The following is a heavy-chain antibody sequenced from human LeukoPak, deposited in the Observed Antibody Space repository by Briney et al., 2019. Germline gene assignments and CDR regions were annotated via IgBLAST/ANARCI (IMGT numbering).Heavy chain of an antibody. CDR1: GGSFSGYY. Sequence: PSETLSLTCAVYGGSFSGYYWSWIRQPPGKGLEWIGYIYYSGSTNYNPSLKSRVTISVDTSKNQFSLKLSSVTAADTAVYYCARGFYGSGSHNLDYWGQGTLVTVSS. CDR2: IYYSGST. J-gene: IGHJ4*02. CDR3: ARGFYGSGSHNLDY. V-gene: IGHV4-59*01. D-gene: IGHD3-10*01.